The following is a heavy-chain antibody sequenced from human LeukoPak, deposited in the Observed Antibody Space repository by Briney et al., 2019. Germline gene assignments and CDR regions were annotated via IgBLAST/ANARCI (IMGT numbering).Heavy chain of an antibody. CDR2: IYESGQTT. J-gene: IGHJ4*02. Sequence: GGSLRLSCVGSGFTFSSHAMSWVRQAPEKGLEWVSGIYESGQTTHYADSVKGRFSISRDNTKNTLYLQMDSLRGEDTAIYYCAKDYRIGYSDHFDYWGQGALVTVSS. CDR3: AKDYRIGYSDHFDY. CDR1: GFTFSSHA. V-gene: IGHV3-23*01. D-gene: IGHD2-21*01.